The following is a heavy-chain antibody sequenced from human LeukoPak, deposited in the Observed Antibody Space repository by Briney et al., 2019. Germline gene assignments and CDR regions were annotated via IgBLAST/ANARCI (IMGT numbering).Heavy chain of an antibody. CDR2: IIPIFGTA. CDR3: ARDGTLGELSFDY. V-gene: IGHV1-69*05. CDR1: GGTFSSYA. J-gene: IGHJ4*02. D-gene: IGHD3-16*02. Sequence: GASVKVSCKASGGTFSSYAISWVRQAPGQGLEWMGGIIPIFGTANYAQKFQGRVTMTTDTSTSTAYMELRSLRSDDTAVYYCARDGTLGELSFDYWGQGTLVTVSS.